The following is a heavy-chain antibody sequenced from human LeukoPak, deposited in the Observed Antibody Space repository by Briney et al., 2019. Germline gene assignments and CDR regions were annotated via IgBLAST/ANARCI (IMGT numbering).Heavy chain of an antibody. J-gene: IGHJ4*02. CDR3: AKAPRGFQWFMDY. D-gene: IGHD2-8*02. CDR2: ISWNSGSI. V-gene: IGHV3-9*01. CDR1: GFTFDDYA. Sequence: GGSLRLSCAASGFTFDDYAMHWVRQAPGKGLEWVSGISWNSGSIGYADSVKGRFTISRDNAKNSLYLQMNSLRAEDTAVYYCAKAPRGFQWFMDYWGQGALVTVSS.